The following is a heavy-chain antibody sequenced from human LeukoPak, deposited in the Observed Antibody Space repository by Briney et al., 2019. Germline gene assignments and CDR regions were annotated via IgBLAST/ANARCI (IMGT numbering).Heavy chain of an antibody. Sequence: GGSLRLSCATSGFTFSNYEMNWVRQAPGKGLEWVSYITTSGGIKSYADSVKGRFTISRDNAKNSVYLQINSLRAEDKAVYYCARDGVVDSSGWYVDYWGQGTLVTVSS. CDR2: ITTSGGIK. V-gene: IGHV3-48*03. D-gene: IGHD6-19*01. CDR3: ARDGVVDSSGWYVDY. CDR1: GFTFSNYE. J-gene: IGHJ4*02.